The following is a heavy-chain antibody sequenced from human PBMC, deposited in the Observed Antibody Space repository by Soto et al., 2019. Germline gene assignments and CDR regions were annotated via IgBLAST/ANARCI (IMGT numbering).Heavy chain of an antibody. D-gene: IGHD2-2*01. CDR1: GYTFTSYA. Sequence: GASVKVSCKASGYTFTSYAINWVRQATGQGLEWMGWMNPISGTTSYAQKFQGRVTMTTNKSRSTAYMELSSLRSEDTAVYYCARAAKYSFVGGRDAMLYYYYYGMDVWGQGTTVTVSS. CDR3: ARAAKYSFVGGRDAMLYYYYYGMDV. CDR2: MNPISGTT. V-gene: IGHV1-8*02. J-gene: IGHJ6*02.